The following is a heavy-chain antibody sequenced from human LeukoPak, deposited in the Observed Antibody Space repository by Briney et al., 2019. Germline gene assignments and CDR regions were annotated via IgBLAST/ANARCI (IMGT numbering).Heavy chain of an antibody. CDR3: AKTYIAVAGKGDY. V-gene: IGHV1-69*04. J-gene: IGHJ4*02. CDR1: GGTFSSYA. Sequence: GASVKVSCKASGGTFSSYAISWVRQAPGQGLEWMGRIIPIFGIANYAQEFQGRVTITADKSTSTAYMELSSLRSEDTAVYYCAKTYIAVAGKGDYWGQGTLVTVSS. CDR2: IIPIFGIA. D-gene: IGHD6-19*01.